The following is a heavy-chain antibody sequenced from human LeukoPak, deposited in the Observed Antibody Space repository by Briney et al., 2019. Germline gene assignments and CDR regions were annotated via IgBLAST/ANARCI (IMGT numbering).Heavy chain of an antibody. CDR1: GYTLTELS. J-gene: IGHJ4*02. Sequence: ASVKVSCKVSGYTLTELSMHWVRQAPGKGLEWMGGFDPEHGETVYAQKFQGRLTMTEDTSTHTAYMELSSLRSDDTAVYYCARVYYYDSSGYSSDFDYWGQGTLVTVSS. CDR2: FDPEHGET. D-gene: IGHD3-22*01. CDR3: ARVYYYDSSGYSSDFDY. V-gene: IGHV1-24*01.